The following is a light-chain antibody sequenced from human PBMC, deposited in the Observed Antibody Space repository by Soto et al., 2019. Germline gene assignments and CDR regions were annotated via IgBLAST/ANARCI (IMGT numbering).Light chain of an antibody. CDR2: DVN. V-gene: IGLV2-14*03. Sequence: QSALTQPASVSVSPGQSITISCTGTRSDIGAYNFVSWYQQHPGEVPKLMLYDVNVRPSGVSNRFSGSKSGNTASLTISGLQAEDEADYYCTSWTTSTTMIFGGGTKVTVL. J-gene: IGLJ2*01. CDR3: TSWTTSTTMI. CDR1: RSDIGAYNF.